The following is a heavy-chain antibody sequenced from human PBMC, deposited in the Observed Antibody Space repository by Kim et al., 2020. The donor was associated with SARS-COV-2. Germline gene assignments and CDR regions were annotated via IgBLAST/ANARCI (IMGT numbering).Heavy chain of an antibody. J-gene: IGHJ3*02. CDR3: AREGYCSGGSCYWRDAFDI. Sequence: GRFTISRDNAKNSLYLQMNSLRAEDTAVYYCAREGYCSGGSCYWRDAFDIWGQGTMVTVSS. D-gene: IGHD2-15*01. V-gene: IGHV3-11*06.